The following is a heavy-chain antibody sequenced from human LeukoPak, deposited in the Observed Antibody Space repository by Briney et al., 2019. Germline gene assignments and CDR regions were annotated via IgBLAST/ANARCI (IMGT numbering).Heavy chain of an antibody. CDR2: MNPNSGNT. Sequence: ASVKVSCKASGYTFTSYDINWVRQATGQGLEWMEWMNPNSGNTGYAQKFQGRVTMTRNTSISTAYMELSSLRSEDTAVYYCARGRWIDSSGFRSLIDYWGQGTLVTVSS. D-gene: IGHD3-22*01. J-gene: IGHJ4*02. V-gene: IGHV1-8*01. CDR1: GYTFTSYD. CDR3: ARGRWIDSSGFRSLIDY.